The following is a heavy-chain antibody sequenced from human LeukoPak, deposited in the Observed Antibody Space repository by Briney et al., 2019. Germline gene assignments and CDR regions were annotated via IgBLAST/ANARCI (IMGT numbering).Heavy chain of an antibody. CDR1: GGSFSGYY. CDR2: INHSGST. Sequence: SETLSLTCAVYGGSFSGYYWSWIRQPPGKGLEWIGEINHSGSTNYNPSLKSRVTISVDTSKNQFSLKLSSVTAADTAVYYCGFGDQRGAFDIWGQGTMVTVSS. D-gene: IGHD3-10*01. CDR3: GFGDQRGAFDI. J-gene: IGHJ3*02. V-gene: IGHV4-34*01.